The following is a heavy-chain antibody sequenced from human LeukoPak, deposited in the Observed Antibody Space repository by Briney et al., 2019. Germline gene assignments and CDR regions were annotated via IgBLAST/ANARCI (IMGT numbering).Heavy chain of an antibody. Sequence: SVKVSCKASGGTFSSSPISWVRQALGQGLEWMGGFNPIFGSAQYAQKFQGRVTITMDVSARTVYMELSSLRSEDTTIYYCARDFGSGVFDPWGQGTLVTVSS. D-gene: IGHD3-10*01. CDR3: ARDFGSGVFDP. CDR1: GGTFSSSP. J-gene: IGHJ5*02. CDR2: FNPIFGSA. V-gene: IGHV1-69*05.